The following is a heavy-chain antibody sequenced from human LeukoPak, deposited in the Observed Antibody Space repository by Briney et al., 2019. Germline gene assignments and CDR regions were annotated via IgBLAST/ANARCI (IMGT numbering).Heavy chain of an antibody. V-gene: IGHV4-39*07. CDR3: ATVVVNWNYLNF. CDR1: GASPISSDSY. Sequence: SETLSLTCTLSGASPISSDSYCGWIRQPRGRGLEWLGNVYHSENTYYNPSLKSRVTISVDTANNQFSLILNSVTAADTAVHYCATVVVNWNYLNFWGREVLVTVSS. D-gene: IGHD1-7*01. J-gene: IGHJ4*02. CDR2: VYHSENT.